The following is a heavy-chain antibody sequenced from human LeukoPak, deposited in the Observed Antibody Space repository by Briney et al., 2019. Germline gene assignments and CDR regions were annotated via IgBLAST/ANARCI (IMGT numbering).Heavy chain of an antibody. CDR1: GYTFTSYG. CDR3: ARDLRIYYYDSSGYYLDY. D-gene: IGHD3-22*01. CDR2: ISAYNGNT. Sequence: ASVKVSCKASGYTFTSYGISWVRQAPGRGLEWMGWISAYNGNTNYAQKLQGRVTMTTDTSTSTAYMELRSLRSDDTAVYYCARDLRIYYYDSSGYYLDYWGQGTLVTVSS. V-gene: IGHV1-18*01. J-gene: IGHJ4*02.